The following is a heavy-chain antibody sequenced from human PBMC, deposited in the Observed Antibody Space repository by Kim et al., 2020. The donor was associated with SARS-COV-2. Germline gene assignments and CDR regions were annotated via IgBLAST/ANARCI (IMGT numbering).Heavy chain of an antibody. V-gene: IGHV3-30*07. J-gene: IGHJ6*02. D-gene: IGHD4-4*01. Sequence: VRGRFTSSRDKSKNTLYLQMNSLRAEDTAVYYCARDHYSNSYYYYGMDVWGQGTTVTVSS. CDR3: ARDHYSNSYYYYGMDV.